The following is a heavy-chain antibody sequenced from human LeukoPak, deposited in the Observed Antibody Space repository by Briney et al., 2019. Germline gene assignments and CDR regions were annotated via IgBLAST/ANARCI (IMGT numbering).Heavy chain of an antibody. J-gene: IGHJ4*02. D-gene: IGHD5-24*01. CDR1: GYNFAHDW. V-gene: IGHV5-51*01. CDR3: ARQESEMTTPANRYFDL. CDR2: IFPDDSDT. Sequence: GESLKISCKGSGYNFAHDWIGWVRQMPGKGLEWMGIIFPDDSDTIYSPSFQGQVTISADKSINTAYLQWSNLKASDSAIYYCARQESEMTTPANRYFDLWGQGTLITVSS.